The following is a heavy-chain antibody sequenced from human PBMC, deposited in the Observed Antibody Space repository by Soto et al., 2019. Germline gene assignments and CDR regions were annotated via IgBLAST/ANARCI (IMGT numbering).Heavy chain of an antibody. V-gene: IGHV4-38-2*01. Sequence: PSETLSLTCSVSGGSISSGYYWAWIRQPPGKGLEWIGSIYHSGTTYYNPSLKSRVTISVDTSMNQFSLKLSSVTAADSALYYCARTDSVGYYLYLGQGILVTVSS. D-gene: IGHD3-22*01. CDR3: ARTDSVGYYLY. CDR1: GGSISSGYY. J-gene: IGHJ4*02. CDR2: IYHSGTT.